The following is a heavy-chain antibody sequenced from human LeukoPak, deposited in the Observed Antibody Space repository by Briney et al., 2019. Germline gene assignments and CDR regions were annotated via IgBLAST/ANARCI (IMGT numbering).Heavy chain of an antibody. Sequence: GGSLRLSCAASGFTFSSYSMTWVRQAPGKGLEWVSAISGSGGSTYYADSVKGRFTISRDNSKNTLYLQMNSLRAEDTAVYYCAKEGDYSYYFDYWGQGTLVTVSS. CDR1: GFTFSSYS. J-gene: IGHJ4*02. V-gene: IGHV3-23*01. CDR2: ISGSGGST. D-gene: IGHD2-15*01. CDR3: AKEGDYSYYFDY.